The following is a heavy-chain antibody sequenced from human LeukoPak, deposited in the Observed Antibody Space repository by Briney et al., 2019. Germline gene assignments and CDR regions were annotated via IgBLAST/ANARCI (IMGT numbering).Heavy chain of an antibody. Sequence: PGGSLTLSCAASGFTFSTYSMNWVRQAPGKGLEWVSSISPGRTYMFYADSVKGRFTISRDNARNSLCLQMNSLRAEDTAVYYCARAVVISNWFDPWGQGTLVTVSS. CDR1: GFTFSTYS. J-gene: IGHJ5*02. CDR2: ISPGRTYM. V-gene: IGHV3-21*01. CDR3: ARAVVISNWFDP. D-gene: IGHD2-21*01.